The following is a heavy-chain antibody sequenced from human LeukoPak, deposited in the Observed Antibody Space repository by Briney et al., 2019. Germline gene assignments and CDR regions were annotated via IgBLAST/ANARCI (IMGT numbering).Heavy chain of an antibody. V-gene: IGHV4-39*01. CDR2: THYSGRT. Sequence: KPSETLSLTCTVSGGSMSTSSYFWGWIRQPPGRGLEWIGTTHYSGRTYYNSSLKSRVTISVDTSKNQFSLNLSSVTAADTAVYYCARHLEADAFDIWGQGTMVTVSS. CDR3: ARHLEADAFDI. D-gene: IGHD1-1*01. J-gene: IGHJ3*02. CDR1: GGSMSTSSYF.